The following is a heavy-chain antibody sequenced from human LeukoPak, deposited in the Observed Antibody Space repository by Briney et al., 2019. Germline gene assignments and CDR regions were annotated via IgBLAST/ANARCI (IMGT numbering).Heavy chain of an antibody. CDR3: ARHKTYYYGSGSLSPLWSFDY. CDR1: GDSISSYY. Sequence: SETLSLTCTVSGDSISSYYWSWIRQPPGKGLEWIGYIYYSGSTNYNPSLKSRVTISVDTSKNQFSLKLSSVTAADTAVYYCARHKTYYYGSGSLSPLWSFDYWGQGTLVTVSS. J-gene: IGHJ4*02. D-gene: IGHD3-10*01. V-gene: IGHV4-59*08. CDR2: IYYSGST.